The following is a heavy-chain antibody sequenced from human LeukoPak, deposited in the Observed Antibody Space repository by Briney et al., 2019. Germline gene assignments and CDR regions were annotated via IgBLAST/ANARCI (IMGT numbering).Heavy chain of an antibody. CDR1: GFTFSSYN. D-gene: IGHD3-10*01. J-gene: IGHJ4*02. V-gene: IGHV3-48*02. Sequence: PGGSLRLSCAASGFTFSSYNMNCVRQAPGKGLEWVSDISSSGSTIYFADSVKGRFTISRDNAKNSLYLQMNSLRDEDTAVYYCARLEYYYVSGSYYKLFDYWGQGTLVTVCS. CDR2: ISSSGSTI. CDR3: ARLEYYYVSGSYYKLFDY.